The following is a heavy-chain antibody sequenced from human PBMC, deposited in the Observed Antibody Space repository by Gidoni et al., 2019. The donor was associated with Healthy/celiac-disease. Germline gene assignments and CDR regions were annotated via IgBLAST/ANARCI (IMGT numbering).Heavy chain of an antibody. CDR1: GFSLSTSGMC. V-gene: IGHV2-70*15. J-gene: IGHJ6*02. Sequence: QVTLRESGPALVKPTQTLTLTCTFSGFSLSTSGMCVSWIRQPPGKALEWLARIDWDDDKYYSTSLKTRLTISKDTSKNQVVLTMTNMDPVDTATYYCARTTIAVAGMSEYYYGMDVWGQGTTVTVSS. D-gene: IGHD6-19*01. CDR3: ARTTIAVAGMSEYYYGMDV. CDR2: IDWDDDK.